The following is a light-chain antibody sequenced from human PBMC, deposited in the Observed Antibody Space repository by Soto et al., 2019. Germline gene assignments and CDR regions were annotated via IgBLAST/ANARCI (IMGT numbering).Light chain of an antibody. Sequence: DIQMTQSPSTLSASVGDRVTITCRASQSISNWLAWYQQKPGTAPMLLIYKASSLESGVPSRFSGGGSGTEFTITSSSLQPDDFATYFCQQYNSYPLTFGGGTKVEIK. V-gene: IGKV1-5*03. CDR2: KAS. CDR1: QSISNW. J-gene: IGKJ4*01. CDR3: QQYNSYPLT.